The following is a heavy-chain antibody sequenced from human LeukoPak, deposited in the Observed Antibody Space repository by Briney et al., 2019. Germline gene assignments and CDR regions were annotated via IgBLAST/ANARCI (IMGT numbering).Heavy chain of an antibody. CDR3: ARDSSGWYDFDY. V-gene: IGHV4-59*01. CDR1: GGSISSYY. J-gene: IGHJ4*02. CDR2: IYYSGST. Sequence: SETLSLTCTVSGGSISSYYWSWIRQPPGKGLEWIGYIYYSGSTNYNPSLKSRVTISVDTSKNQFSLKLSSVTAADTAVYYCARDSSGWYDFDYWGQGTLVTVSS. D-gene: IGHD6-19*01.